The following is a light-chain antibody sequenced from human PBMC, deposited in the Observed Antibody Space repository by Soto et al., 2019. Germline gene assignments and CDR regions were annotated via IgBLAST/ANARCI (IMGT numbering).Light chain of an antibody. CDR1: SSDVGSYNL. CDR3: CSYAGSSTFHVV. V-gene: IGLV2-23*03. CDR2: EGS. J-gene: IGLJ2*01. Sequence: QYALIQPASVSVSPGQSITISCTGTSSDVGSYNLVSWYQQHPGKAPKLMIYEGSKRRSGVSNRFSGSKYGNTASLTISGLQAEDEADYYCCSYAGSSTFHVVFGGGSQLTVL.